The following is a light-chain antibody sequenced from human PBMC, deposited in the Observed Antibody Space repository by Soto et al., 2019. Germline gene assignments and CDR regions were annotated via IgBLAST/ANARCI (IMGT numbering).Light chain of an antibody. V-gene: IGLV1-47*01. CDR1: SYNIGKNL. CDR3: AAWADSLSAWV. Sequence: QSALTQPPSASGTPGQRVTISCSGGSYNIGKNLVYWYQQRPGTAPKLLIFKNNARPPGVPDRFSGSNSGSSASLAISGLRSEDEADYFCAAWADSLSAWVFGAGTKVTVL. CDR2: KNN. J-gene: IGLJ3*02.